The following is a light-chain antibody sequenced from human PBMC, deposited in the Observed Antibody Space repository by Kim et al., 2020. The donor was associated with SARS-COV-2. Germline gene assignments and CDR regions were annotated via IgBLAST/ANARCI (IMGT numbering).Light chain of an antibody. Sequence: APGKTATISCGGDTLATKAVHWYRHKPGQAPVLVIQYGNARSSGIPERFSGSSSGNMATLTISRVEAGDEADYYCQMWDSHSDHVVFGGGTQLTVL. V-gene: IGLV3-21*04. CDR3: QMWDSHSDHVV. CDR2: YGN. J-gene: IGLJ2*01. CDR1: TLATKA.